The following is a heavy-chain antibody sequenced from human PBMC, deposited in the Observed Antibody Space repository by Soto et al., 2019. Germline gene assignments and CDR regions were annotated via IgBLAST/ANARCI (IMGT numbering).Heavy chain of an antibody. J-gene: IGHJ6*02. Sequence: QAQLVESGGGVVQPGRSLRLSCAASGFTFSSYAMHWVRQAPGKGLEWVAAISFDGRNKYYADSVKGRFTISRDNSKNTLYLQMTSLRAEDTTVYYCARDISTWSYYYGMDVWGRGTTVTVSS. CDR2: ISFDGRNK. CDR1: GFTFSSYA. CDR3: ARDISTWSYYYGMDV. D-gene: IGHD6-13*01. V-gene: IGHV3-30*04.